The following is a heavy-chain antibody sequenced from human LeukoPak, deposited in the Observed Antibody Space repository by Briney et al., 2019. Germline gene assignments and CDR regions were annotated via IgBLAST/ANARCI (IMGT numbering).Heavy chain of an antibody. CDR3: ARGVLRFLEWPNWFDP. D-gene: IGHD3-3*01. Sequence: SETLSLTCAVYGGSFRGYYWRWIRQPPGKGLEWIGEINHSGSTNYNPSLKSRVTISVDTSKNQFSLKLSSVTAADTAVYYCARGVLRFLEWPNWFDPWGQGTLVIVSS. V-gene: IGHV4-34*01. CDR2: INHSGST. J-gene: IGHJ5*02. CDR1: GGSFRGYY.